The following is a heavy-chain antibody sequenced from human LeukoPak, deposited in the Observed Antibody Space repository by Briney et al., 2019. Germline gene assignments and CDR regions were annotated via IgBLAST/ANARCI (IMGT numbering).Heavy chain of an antibody. CDR1: GNYW. D-gene: IGHD2-2*01. CDR3: VSFYETY. CDR2: INGDGSWT. V-gene: IGHV3-74*01. Sequence: GGSLRLSCAASGNYWMHWVRQAPGKGLVWVSHINGDGSWTTYTDSVKGRFTISKDNAKNTVYLQMNNLRAEDTAVYYCVSFYETYWGRGTLVTVSS. J-gene: IGHJ4*02.